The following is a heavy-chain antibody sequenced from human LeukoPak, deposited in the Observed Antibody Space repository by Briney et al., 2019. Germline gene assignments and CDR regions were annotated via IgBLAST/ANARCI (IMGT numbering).Heavy chain of an antibody. Sequence: PGGSLRLSCAASGFTFSSYWMSWVRQAPGKGLEWVANIKQDGSEKYYVDSVKGRFTITRDNAKNSLYLQMNSLRAEDTAVYYCARSILNRGRGWIAVAGTIDYWGQGTLVTVSS. CDR1: GFTFSSYW. J-gene: IGHJ4*02. D-gene: IGHD6-19*01. CDR3: ARSILNRGRGWIAVAGTIDY. CDR2: IKQDGSEK. V-gene: IGHV3-7*05.